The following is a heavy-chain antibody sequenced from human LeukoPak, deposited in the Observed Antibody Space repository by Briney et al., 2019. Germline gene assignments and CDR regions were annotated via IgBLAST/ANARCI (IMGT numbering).Heavy chain of an antibody. CDR3: AREGFYCSGGSCYPNLHDY. CDR1: GGSISSYY. CDR2: IYYSGST. D-gene: IGHD2-15*01. J-gene: IGHJ4*02. Sequence: PSETRSLTCTVSGGSISSYYWSWIRQPPGKGLEWIGYIYYSGSTKYNPSLKSRFTISVDTSKHKFSLKLRSVTDADTAVYYCAREGFYCSGGSCYPNLHDYWGQGTLVTVSS. V-gene: IGHV4-59*01.